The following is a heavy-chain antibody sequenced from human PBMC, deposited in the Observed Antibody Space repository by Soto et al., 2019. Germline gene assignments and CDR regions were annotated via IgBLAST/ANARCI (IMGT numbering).Heavy chain of an antibody. CDR2: ISGSGNAL. CDR3: ARPLASNGGSCYY. Sequence: EVQLVESGGGLVQPGGSLRLSCAASGFTFNTYNMYWVRQAPGKGLEWISYISGSGNALSYADSVKGRFTISRDSAKDSRYLQMNNLRVEDTAVYYCARPLASNGGSCYYWGQGTLVTVSS. CDR1: GFTFNTYN. D-gene: IGHD2-15*01. V-gene: IGHV3-48*01. J-gene: IGHJ4*02.